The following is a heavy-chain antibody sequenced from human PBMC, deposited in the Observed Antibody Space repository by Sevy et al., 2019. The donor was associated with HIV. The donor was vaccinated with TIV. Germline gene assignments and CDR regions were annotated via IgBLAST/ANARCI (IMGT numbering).Heavy chain of an antibody. CDR1: GYTFTGYY. V-gene: IGHV1-2*06. J-gene: IGHJ6*02. CDR2: INPNSGGT. CDR3: ARVKYPYSFYGMDV. Sequence: ASVKVSCKASGYTFTGYYMHWVRQAPGQGLEWMGRINPNSGGTNYAQKFQGRVTMTRDTSISTAYMELSRLRSDDTAVYYCARVKYPYSFYGMDVWGQGTTVTVSS. D-gene: IGHD3-16*01.